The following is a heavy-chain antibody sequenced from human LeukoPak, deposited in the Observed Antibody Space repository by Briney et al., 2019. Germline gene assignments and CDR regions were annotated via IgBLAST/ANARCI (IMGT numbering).Heavy chain of an antibody. D-gene: IGHD3-10*01. V-gene: IGHV4-34*01. CDR3: VRYVVYGSGIYYFDY. CDR2: VNHSGST. Sequence: SETLSLTCAVYDGSFSGYHWSWIRQPPGKGLEWIGEVNHSGSTNCNPSLKSRVTISVDTSKNQFSLKLSSVTAADTAAFYCVRYVVYGSGIYYFDYWGQGTLVTVSS. J-gene: IGHJ4*02. CDR1: DGSFSGYH.